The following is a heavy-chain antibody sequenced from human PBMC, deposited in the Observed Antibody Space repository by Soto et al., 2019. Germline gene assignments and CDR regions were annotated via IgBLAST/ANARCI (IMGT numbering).Heavy chain of an antibody. CDR3: ARSPGYCSTTRCYGRDFAMDV. D-gene: IGHD2-2*01. Sequence: QVQLVEFGGGVVQPGRSLRLSCAASRFTFSNYAMHWVRQDPGKGLQWVALISFDGSTKYYADSVKGRFTISRDNSKNTLYLQMNILRAEDTAVYYCARSPGYCSTTRCYGRDFAMDVWGQGTTVTVSS. CDR2: ISFDGSTK. V-gene: IGHV3-30-3*01. CDR1: RFTFSNYA. J-gene: IGHJ6*02.